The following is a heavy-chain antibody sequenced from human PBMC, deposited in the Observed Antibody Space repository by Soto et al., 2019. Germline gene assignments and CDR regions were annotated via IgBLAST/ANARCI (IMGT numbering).Heavy chain of an antibody. J-gene: IGHJ6*02. CDR3: ARLMKGIEV. CDR2: IYYSGST. Sequence: QVQLQESGPGLVKPSETLSLTCTVSGGSISSYYWSWIRQPPGKGLEWIGYIYYSGSTNYNPSLKXRXTXXVDTSKSQFSLKLSSVTAADTAVYYCARLMKGIEVWGQGTTVTVSS. V-gene: IGHV4-59*01. CDR1: GGSISSYY.